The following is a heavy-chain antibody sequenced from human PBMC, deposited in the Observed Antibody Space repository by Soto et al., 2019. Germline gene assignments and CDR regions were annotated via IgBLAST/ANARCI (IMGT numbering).Heavy chain of an antibody. CDR2: IYYSGST. CDR3: ARDRGPGKGSINWFDP. CDR1: GGSISSYY. D-gene: IGHD4-4*01. Sequence: PSETLSLTCTVSGGSISSYYWSWIRQPPGKGLEWIGYIYYSGSTNYNPSLKSRVTISVDTSKNQFSLKLSSVTAADTAVYYCARDRGPGKGSINWFDPWGQGTLVTVSS. V-gene: IGHV4-59*01. J-gene: IGHJ5*02.